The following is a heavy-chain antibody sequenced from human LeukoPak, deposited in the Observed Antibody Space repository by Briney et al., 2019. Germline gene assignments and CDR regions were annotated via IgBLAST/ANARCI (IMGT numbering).Heavy chain of an antibody. CDR3: ARHAEYSSSP. J-gene: IGHJ5*02. V-gene: IGHV5-10-1*01. Sequence: GESLKISCKGSGYSFTSYWISWMRQMPGKGLEWMGRIDPSDSYTNYSPSFQGHVTISADKSISTAYLQWSSLKASDTAMYYCARHAEYSSSPWGQGTLVTVSS. D-gene: IGHD6-6*01. CDR2: IDPSDSYT. CDR1: GYSFTSYW.